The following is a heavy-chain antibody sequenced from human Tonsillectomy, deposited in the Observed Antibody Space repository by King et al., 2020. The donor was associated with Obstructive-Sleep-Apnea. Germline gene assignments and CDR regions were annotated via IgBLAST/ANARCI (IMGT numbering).Heavy chain of an antibody. CDR2: IRSRAYGGTI. D-gene: IGHD3-3*01. CDR3: TGYDFWSGIDY. V-gene: IGHV3-49*03. Sequence: VQLVESGGGLVQPGRSLRLSCTASGFTFGDYAMTWFRQASGKGLEWVGFIRSRAYGGTIEYAASVKGRCTISRDDSKSVAYLQMNSLKTEDTAVYYCTGYDFWSGIDYWGQGTLVTVSS. CDR1: GFTFGDYA. J-gene: IGHJ4*02.